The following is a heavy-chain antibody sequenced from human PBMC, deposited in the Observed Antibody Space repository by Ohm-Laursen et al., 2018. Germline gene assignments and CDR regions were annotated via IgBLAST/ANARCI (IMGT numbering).Heavy chain of an antibody. CDR3: ARDRCGCNCYYIMDV. CDR1: GFTFSTYA. D-gene: IGHD6-19*01. J-gene: IGHJ6*02. V-gene: IGHV3-23*01. Sequence: SLRLSCTASGFTFSTYAMSWVRQAPGKGLEWVSAISGSGDNTYYADSVKGRFTISRDNSKNKLYLQMNSLRAEDTAVYYCARDRCGCNCYYIMDVWGQGTTVTVSS. CDR2: ISGSGDNT.